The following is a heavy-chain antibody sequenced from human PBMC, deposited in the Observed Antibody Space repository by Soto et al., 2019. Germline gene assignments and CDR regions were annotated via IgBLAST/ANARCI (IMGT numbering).Heavy chain of an antibody. CDR1: GGSISSYY. Sequence: SETLSLTCTVSGGSISSYYWSWIRQPPGKGLEWIGYIYYSGSTNYNPSLKSRVTISVDTSKNQFSLKLSSVTAADTAVYYCARATYYDYVWRSYFFDYWGQGTLVTVSS. CDR2: IYYSGST. J-gene: IGHJ4*02. D-gene: IGHD3-16*01. CDR3: ARATYYDYVWRSYFFDY. V-gene: IGHV4-59*01.